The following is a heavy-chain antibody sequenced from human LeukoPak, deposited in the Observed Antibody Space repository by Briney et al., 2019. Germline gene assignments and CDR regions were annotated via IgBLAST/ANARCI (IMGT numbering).Heavy chain of an antibody. CDR3: AKNYGNKRGFDY. V-gene: IGHV3-11*01. Sequence: PGGSLRLSCAASGFTFSDFYMSWVRQAPGKGLEWLSYISGGGSTIYYADSVKGRFTISRDKAKSSLYLQMNSLRAEDTAVNYCAKNYGNKRGFDYWGQGTLVTVSS. CDR2: ISGGGSTI. J-gene: IGHJ4*02. CDR1: GFTFSDFY. D-gene: IGHD4-17*01.